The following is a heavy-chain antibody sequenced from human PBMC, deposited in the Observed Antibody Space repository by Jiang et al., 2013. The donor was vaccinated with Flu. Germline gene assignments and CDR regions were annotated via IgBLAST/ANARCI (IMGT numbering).Heavy chain of an antibody. CDR3: ARGGWSLDY. D-gene: IGHD2-15*01. CDR1: GGSIDSYY. V-gene: IGHV4-59*01. J-gene: IGHJ4*02. CDR2: IYYSGSS. Sequence: SGSGLVKPSETLSLTCTVSGGSIDSYYWSWFRQPPGQGLEWIGYIYYSGSSSYNPSLKSRVTISVDSSKNQFSLRLSSVTAADTAVYYCARGGWSLDYWGQGNPGHRLL.